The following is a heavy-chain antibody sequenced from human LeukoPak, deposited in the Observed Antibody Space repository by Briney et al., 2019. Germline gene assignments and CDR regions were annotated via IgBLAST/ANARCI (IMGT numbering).Heavy chain of an antibody. V-gene: IGHV4-59*02. J-gene: IGHJ4*02. D-gene: IGHD1-26*01. CDR3: ARAAAGATPLDY. Sequence: PSETLSLTCTVSGGSVSPHYWSWIRQPPGRGLEWIGEIYHSGSTDYNPSLKSRVTISVDKSKNQFSLNLTSVTAADTAVYFCARAAAGATPLDYWGQGTLVTVSS. CDR2: IYHSGST. CDR1: GGSVSPHY.